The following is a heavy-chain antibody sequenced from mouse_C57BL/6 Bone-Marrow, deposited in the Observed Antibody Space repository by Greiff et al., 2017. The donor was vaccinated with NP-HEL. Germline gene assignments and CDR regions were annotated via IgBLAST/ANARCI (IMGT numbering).Heavy chain of an antibody. CDR3: ASQIYYGNYRY. Sequence: QVQLKESGAELARPGASVKLSCKASGYTFTSYGISWVKQRTGQGLEWIGEIYPRSGNTYYNEKFKGKATLTADKSSSTAYMELRSLTSEDSAVYFCASQIYYGNYRYWGQGTLVTVSA. CDR1: GYTFTSYG. J-gene: IGHJ3*01. D-gene: IGHD2-1*01. V-gene: IGHV1-81*01. CDR2: IYPRSGNT.